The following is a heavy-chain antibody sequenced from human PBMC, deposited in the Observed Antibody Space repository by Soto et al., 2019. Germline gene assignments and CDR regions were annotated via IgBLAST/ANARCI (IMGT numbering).Heavy chain of an antibody. CDR3: ATFHHYDSRWLDR. J-gene: IGHJ5*02. Sequence: SETLSLTCTVSGGSISSSSYYWGWIRQPPGKGLEWIGSIYYSGSTYYNPSLKSRVTISVDTSKNQFSLKLSSVTAADTAVSYRATFHHYDSRWLDRWGQGTLVTLSS. V-gene: IGHV4-39*01. CDR1: GGSISSSSYY. D-gene: IGHD3-22*01. CDR2: IYYSGST.